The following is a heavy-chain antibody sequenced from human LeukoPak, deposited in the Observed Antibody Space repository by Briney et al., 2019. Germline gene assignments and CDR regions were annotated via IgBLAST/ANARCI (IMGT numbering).Heavy chain of an antibody. J-gene: IGHJ4*02. D-gene: IGHD6-13*01. CDR1: GFTFSGYG. Sequence: HPGGSLRLSCAASGFTFSGYGMHWVRQAPGKGLEWVAVIWYDGSKKYYADSVKGRFTISRDNSKNTLFLQMDSLRAEDTAMYYCARDRRYSSSWPIDYWGQGTLVTVSS. CDR3: ARDRRYSSSWPIDY. V-gene: IGHV3-33*01. CDR2: IWYDGSKK.